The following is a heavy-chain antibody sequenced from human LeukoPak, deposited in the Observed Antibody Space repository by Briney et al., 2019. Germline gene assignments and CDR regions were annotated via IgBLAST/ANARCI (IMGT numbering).Heavy chain of an antibody. Sequence: GGSLRLSCAASGFTFSSYAMSWVRQAPGKGLEWVSAISGSGGSTYYADSVKGRFTISRDNSKNTLYLQMNSLRAEDTAVYYCARGDNIVHPAYYFDYWGQGTLVTVSS. J-gene: IGHJ4*02. D-gene: IGHD2-8*01. CDR3: ARGDNIVHPAYYFDY. CDR1: GFTFSSYA. V-gene: IGHV3-23*01. CDR2: ISGSGGST.